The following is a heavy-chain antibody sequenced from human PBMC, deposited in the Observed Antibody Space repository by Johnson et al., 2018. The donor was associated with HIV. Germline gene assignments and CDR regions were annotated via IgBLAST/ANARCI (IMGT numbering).Heavy chain of an antibody. D-gene: IGHD5-24*01. V-gene: IGHV3-30-3*01. CDR2: ISYDGSNK. CDR3: ARGGDGYNSRFREPFGAFDI. J-gene: IGHJ3*02. CDR1: GFTFSSYA. Sequence: QVQLVESGGGVVQPGRSLRLSCAASGFTFSSYAMHWVRQAPGKGLEWVAVISYDGSNKYYADSVKGRFTISRDNAKHSLYLQMNSLRAEDTAVYYCARGGDGYNSRFREPFGAFDIWGQGTMVTVSS.